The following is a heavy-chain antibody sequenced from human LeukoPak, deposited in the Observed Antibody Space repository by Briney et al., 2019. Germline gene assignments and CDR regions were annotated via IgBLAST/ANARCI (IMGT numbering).Heavy chain of an antibody. CDR1: GGSISSYY. CDR3: ARSRDIVVVVAASDAFDI. D-gene: IGHD2-15*01. V-gene: IGHV4-4*07. J-gene: IGHJ3*02. CDR2: IYTSGST. Sequence: PSETLSLTCTVSGGSISSYYWSWIRQPAGKGLEWIGRIYTSGSTNYNPSLKSRVTMSVDTSKNQFSLKLSSVTAADTAVYYCARSRDIVVVVAASDAFDIWGQGTMVTVSS.